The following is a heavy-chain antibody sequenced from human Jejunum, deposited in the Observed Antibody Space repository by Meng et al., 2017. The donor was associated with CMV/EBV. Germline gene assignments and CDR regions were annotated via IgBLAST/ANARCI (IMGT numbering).Heavy chain of an antibody. Sequence: FSFSTYDMPCVRQAPARGLEWVALVLHDGRIQYHADSVQGRFTISRDNSNNTLFLQMNSLRPEDTAVYYCARDGGDLWSGYSIDYWGQGTLVTVSS. CDR3: ARDGGDLWSGYSIDY. J-gene: IGHJ4*02. D-gene: IGHD3-3*01. CDR2: VLHDGRIQ. CDR1: FSFSTYD. V-gene: IGHV3-30*02.